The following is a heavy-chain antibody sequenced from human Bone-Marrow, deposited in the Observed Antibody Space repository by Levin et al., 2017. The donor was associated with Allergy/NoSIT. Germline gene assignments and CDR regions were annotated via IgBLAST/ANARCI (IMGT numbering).Heavy chain of an antibody. J-gene: IGHJ4*02. CDR3: AKEYSYGQYYFDS. Sequence: SETLSLTCTVSGGSISNHYWSWIRQPAGKGLEWIGRMFLSGITNYNASLRGRVTMSGDTSKNQLSLRLTSVIAADTAIYYCAKEYSYGQYYFDSWGPGTQVTVSS. D-gene: IGHD5-18*01. CDR1: GGSISNHY. CDR2: MFLSGIT. V-gene: IGHV4-4*07.